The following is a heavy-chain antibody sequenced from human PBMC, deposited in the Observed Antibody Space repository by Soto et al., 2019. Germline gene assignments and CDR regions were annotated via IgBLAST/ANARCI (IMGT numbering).Heavy chain of an antibody. Sequence: PSETLSLTCTVSGGSISSSSYYWGWIRQPPGKGLEWIGSIYYSGSTYYNPSLKSRVTISVDTSKNQFSLKLSSVTAADTAVYYCARHRGYSSSYLDYWGQVTLVTVSS. D-gene: IGHD6-6*01. V-gene: IGHV4-39*01. J-gene: IGHJ4*02. CDR1: GGSISSSSYY. CDR2: IYYSGST. CDR3: ARHRGYSSSYLDY.